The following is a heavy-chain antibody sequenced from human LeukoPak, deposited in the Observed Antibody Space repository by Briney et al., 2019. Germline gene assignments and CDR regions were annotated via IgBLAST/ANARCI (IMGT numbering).Heavy chain of an antibody. CDR1: GGSISSYY. D-gene: IGHD4-23*01. Sequence: SETLSLTCTVSGGSISSYYWSWIRQPPGKGLEWIGYTYYSGSTNYNPSLKSRATISVDTSKNQFSLKLSSVTAADTAVYYCARRDYGGNFDYWGQGTLVTVSS. CDR3: ARRDYGGNFDY. J-gene: IGHJ4*02. V-gene: IGHV4-59*01. CDR2: TYYSGST.